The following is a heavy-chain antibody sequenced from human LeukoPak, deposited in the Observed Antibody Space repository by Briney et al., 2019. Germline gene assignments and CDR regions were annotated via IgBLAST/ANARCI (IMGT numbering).Heavy chain of an antibody. V-gene: IGHV4-59*08. CDR3: GRSSSDHYYGMDV. CDR2: IYYSGST. Sequence: PSETLSLICTVSGGSIRSYHWSWIRQPPGKGLEWIGYIYYSGSTNYNPSLKSRVTISVDTSKNQFSLKLSSVTAADTAVYYCGRSSSDHYYGMDVWGQGTTVTVSS. J-gene: IGHJ6*02. D-gene: IGHD6-19*01. CDR1: GGSIRSYH.